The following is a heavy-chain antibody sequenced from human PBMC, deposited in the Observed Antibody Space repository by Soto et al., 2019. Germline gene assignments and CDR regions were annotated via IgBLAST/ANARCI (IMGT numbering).Heavy chain of an antibody. J-gene: IGHJ3*02. V-gene: IGHV3-30-3*01. D-gene: IGHD3-22*01. CDR2: ISYDGNNN. CDR3: ARDNYYDGAFDI. CDR1: GLTFSNYG. Sequence: GGPLRLSCGASGLTFSNYGMHCVRKAPGKGLEWVAVISYDGNNNYYTDSVKGRFTNSRDNSKNTLYLQMNSLRAEDTAVYYCARDNYYDGAFDIWGQGTMVTGSS.